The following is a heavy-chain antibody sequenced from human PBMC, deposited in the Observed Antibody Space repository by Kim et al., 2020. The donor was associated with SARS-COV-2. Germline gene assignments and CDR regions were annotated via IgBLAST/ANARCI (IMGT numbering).Heavy chain of an antibody. Sequence: ASVKVSCKASGYTFTSYGMNWVRQAPGQGLEWIGWINTNTGNPTYAQGFTGRFVFSLDTSVSTAYLQISSLKAEDTAVYYCARALGIGYYYYSMDVWGQGTTVTVSS. CDR1: GYTFTSYG. V-gene: IGHV7-4-1*02. CDR2: INTNTGNP. CDR3: ARALGIGYYYYSMDV. D-gene: IGHD7-27*01. J-gene: IGHJ6*02.